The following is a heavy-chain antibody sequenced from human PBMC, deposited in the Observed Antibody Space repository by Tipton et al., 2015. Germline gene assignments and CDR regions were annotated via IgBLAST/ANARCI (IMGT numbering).Heavy chain of an antibody. Sequence: TLSLTCTVSGGSVSSGSYFWTWIRQPPGKGLEWIGYIYYSGHTKYNPSLKSRVTISADTSKNQFSLKMTSVTAADTAVYYCATSVLAAPFDSWGQGTLVTVSS. CDR2: IYYSGHT. J-gene: IGHJ4*02. D-gene: IGHD2-15*01. CDR3: ATSVLAAPFDS. V-gene: IGHV4-61*01. CDR1: GGSVSSGSYF.